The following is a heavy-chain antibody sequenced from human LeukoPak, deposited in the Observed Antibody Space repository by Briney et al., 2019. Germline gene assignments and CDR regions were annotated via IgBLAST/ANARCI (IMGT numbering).Heavy chain of an antibody. CDR3: ARGIGGYSGYGYYHYYYMDV. CDR1: GGSISSYY. CDR2: IYYSGST. V-gene: IGHV4-59*12. Sequence: SETLSLTCTVSGGSISSYYWSWIRQPPGKGLEWIGYIYYSGSTNYNPSLKSRVTISEDTSKKQFSLKLSSVTAADTAVYYCARGIGGYSGYGYYHYYYMDVWGNGTTVTVSS. D-gene: IGHD5-12*01. J-gene: IGHJ6*03.